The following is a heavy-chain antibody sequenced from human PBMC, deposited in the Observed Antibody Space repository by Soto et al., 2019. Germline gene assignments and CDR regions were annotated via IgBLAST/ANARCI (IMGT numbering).Heavy chain of an antibody. CDR1: GGSISSYY. D-gene: IGHD3-10*01. CDR3: ARHIPYGSGSYADY. CDR2: IYYSGST. V-gene: IGHV4-59*08. J-gene: IGHJ4*02. Sequence: QVQLQESGPGLVKPSETLSLTCTVSGGSISSYYWRWIRQPPGKGLEWIGYIYYSGSTNYNPSLKGRVTTSVDPSKNQFSLKLSSVTAADTAVYYCARHIPYGSGSYADYWGQGTLVTVSS.